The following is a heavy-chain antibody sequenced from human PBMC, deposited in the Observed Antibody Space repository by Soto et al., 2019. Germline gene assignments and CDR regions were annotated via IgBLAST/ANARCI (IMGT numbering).Heavy chain of an antibody. V-gene: IGHV4-31*03. CDR3: ARDADRPWGMDD. CDR1: GGSISSGGYY. CDR2: MYYSGST. Sequence: PSETLSLTCTVSGGSISSGGYYLRWIRQHPGKGLEWIGYMYYSGSTYYNPSLKSRVTISVDTSKNQFSLKLSSVTAADTAVYYCARDADRPWGMDDRGHGPTVTVSX. J-gene: IGHJ6*02.